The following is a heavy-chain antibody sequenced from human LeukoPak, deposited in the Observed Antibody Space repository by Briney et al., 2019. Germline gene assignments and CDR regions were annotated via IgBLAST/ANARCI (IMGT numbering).Heavy chain of an antibody. CDR2: IYYSGST. J-gene: IGHJ3*02. Sequence: SETLSLTCTVSGGSISSYYWSWIRQPPGKGLEWIGYIYYSGSTNYNPSLKSRVTISVDTSKNQFSLKLSSVTAADTAVYYCAREYENRGQLAAFDIWGQGTMVTVSS. V-gene: IGHV4-59*01. CDR1: GGSISSYY. D-gene: IGHD6-6*01. CDR3: AREYENRGQLAAFDI.